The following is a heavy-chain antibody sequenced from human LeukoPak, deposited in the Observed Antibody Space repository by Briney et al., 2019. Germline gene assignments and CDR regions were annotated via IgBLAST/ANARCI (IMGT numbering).Heavy chain of an antibody. D-gene: IGHD2-21*02. CDR1: GFTFSSYD. V-gene: IGHV3-23*01. CDR3: AKMEVVTADDKYFQY. CDR2: IGSSGGST. Sequence: GGSLRLSCAASGFTFSSYDMSWVRQAPGKGLEWVSVIGSSGGSTYYADSVKGRFTISRDNSKNTLYLQMNSLRAEDTTVYYCAKMEVVTADDKYFQYWGQGTLVTVSS. J-gene: IGHJ1*01.